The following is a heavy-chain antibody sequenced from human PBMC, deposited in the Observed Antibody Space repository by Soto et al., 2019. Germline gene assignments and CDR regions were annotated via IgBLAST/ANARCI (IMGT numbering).Heavy chain of an antibody. J-gene: IGHJ3*02. V-gene: IGHV3-74*01. CDR3: AKDDFFVVGISRGFDI. CDR1: GFTFSRYW. CDR2: ISTEGSTT. D-gene: IGHD3-3*01. Sequence: EVQLVESGGGLVQPGGSLRLSCAASGFTFSRYWMHWVRQAPGEGLVWVSGISTEGSTTRYVDSVKGRFTISRDNVKNTLYLQMSSMGAEDTAVYYCAKDDFFVVGISRGFDIWGPGTVVTVSS.